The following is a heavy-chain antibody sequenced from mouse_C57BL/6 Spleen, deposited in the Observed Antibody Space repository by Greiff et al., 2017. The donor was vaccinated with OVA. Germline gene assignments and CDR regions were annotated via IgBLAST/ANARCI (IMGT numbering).Heavy chain of an antibody. J-gene: IGHJ4*01. CDR2: ISSGGDYI. Sequence: VNLVESGEGLVKPGGSLQLSCAASGFTFSSSAMSWVRQTPEKRLEWVAYISSGGDYIYYADTVKGRFTISRDNARNTLYLQMSSLKSEDTAMYYCTRDYYGSSYGAMDYWGQGTSVTVSS. D-gene: IGHD1-1*01. CDR3: TRDYYGSSYGAMDY. CDR1: GFTFSSSA. V-gene: IGHV5-9-1*02.